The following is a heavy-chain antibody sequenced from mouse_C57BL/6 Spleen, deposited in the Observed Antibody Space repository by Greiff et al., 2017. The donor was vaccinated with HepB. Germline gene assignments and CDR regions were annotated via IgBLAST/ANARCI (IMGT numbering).Heavy chain of an antibody. CDR1: GFSLTSYA. D-gene: IGHD2-4*01. CDR2: IWTGGGT. J-gene: IGHJ2*01. Sequence: VHLVESGPGLVAPSQSLSITCTVSGFSLTSYAISWVRQPPGKGLEWLGVIWTGGGTNYNSALKSRLSISKDNSKSQVFLKMNSLQTDDTARYYCARNFDDYDERGSYYFDYWGQGTTLTVSS. V-gene: IGHV2-9-1*01. CDR3: ARNFDDYDERGSYYFDY.